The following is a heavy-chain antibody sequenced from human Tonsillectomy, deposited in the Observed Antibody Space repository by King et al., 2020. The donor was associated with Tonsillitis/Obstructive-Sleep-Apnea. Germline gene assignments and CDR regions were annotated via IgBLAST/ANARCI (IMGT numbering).Heavy chain of an antibody. CDR2: IYYSVST. Sequence: QLQESGPGLVKPSETLSLTCTVSGGSISSSSYYWGWIRQPPGKGLEGIGSIYYSVSTYYNPSLKSRVTISVDTSKNQFSLKLSSVTAADTAVYYCASDKAGFDYWGQGTLVTVSS. CDR1: GGSISSSSYY. D-gene: IGHD6-13*01. CDR3: ASDKAGFDY. J-gene: IGHJ4*02. V-gene: IGHV4-39*01.